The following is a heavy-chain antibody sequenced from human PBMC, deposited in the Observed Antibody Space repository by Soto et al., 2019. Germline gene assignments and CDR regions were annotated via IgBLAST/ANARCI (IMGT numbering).Heavy chain of an antibody. D-gene: IGHD1-7*01. Sequence: QVQLQESGPGLVKPSETLSLTCTVSGDSISSYYWSWIRQPPGKGLEWIGYIYYSGSTNYNPSLKSRVTISVDTSKNQFSLKLSSVTAADTAVYYCARVRNWNYSIFDYWGQGTLVTVSS. CDR2: IYYSGST. CDR3: ARVRNWNYSIFDY. J-gene: IGHJ4*02. V-gene: IGHV4-59*01. CDR1: GDSISSYY.